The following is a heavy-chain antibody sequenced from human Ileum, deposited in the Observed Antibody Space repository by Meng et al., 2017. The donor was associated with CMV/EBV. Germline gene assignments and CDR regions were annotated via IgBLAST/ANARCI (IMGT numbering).Heavy chain of an antibody. Sequence: ASVKVSCKTSGFAFKDYFLHWVRQAPGQHLEWIGRSHPRPQDNTYAQKFAGRVFMTKDTSIDTAYMDLTGLTADDTAIYYCARDIIPAGYTGSVLDQWGQGTPVTVSS. CDR3: ARDIIPAGYTGSVLDQ. V-gene: IGHV1-2*06. CDR1: GFAFKDYF. D-gene: IGHD1-26*01. J-gene: IGHJ1*01. CDR2: SHPRPQDN.